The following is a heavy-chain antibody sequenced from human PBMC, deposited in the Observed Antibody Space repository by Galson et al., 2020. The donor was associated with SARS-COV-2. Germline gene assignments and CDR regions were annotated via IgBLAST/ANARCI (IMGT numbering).Heavy chain of an antibody. D-gene: IGHD2-21*01. CDR1: GFTFRNYG. Sequence: SCAASGFTFRNYGMHWVRQAPGKGLEWVAVISYDGINKYYVDSVKGRFTISRDNSKNMLYLQMSSLRAEDTALYYCAKDRDIVVVPSFGMDVWGQGTTVTVSS. CDR3: AKDRDIVVVPSFGMDV. J-gene: IGHJ6*02. CDR2: ISYDGINK. V-gene: IGHV3-30*18.